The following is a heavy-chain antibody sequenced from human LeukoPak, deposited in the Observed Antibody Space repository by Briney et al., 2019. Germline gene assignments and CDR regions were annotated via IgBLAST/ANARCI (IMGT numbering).Heavy chain of an antibody. V-gene: IGHV3-74*01. J-gene: IGHJ4*02. CDR3: ARAYYHDSSGLFDY. D-gene: IGHD3-22*01. Sequence: PGGSLRLSCAASGFTFSSYWMHWVRQAPGKGLVWVSRINSDGSGTSYADSVKGRFTISRDNAKNTLYLQMNSLRAEDTAVYYCARAYYHDSSGLFDYWGQGTLVTVSS. CDR2: INSDGSGT. CDR1: GFTFSSYW.